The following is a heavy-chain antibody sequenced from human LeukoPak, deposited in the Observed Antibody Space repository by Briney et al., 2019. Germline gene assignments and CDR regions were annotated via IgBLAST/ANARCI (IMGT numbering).Heavy chain of an antibody. CDR3: ARRGYCSSTSCYAVEFDY. D-gene: IGHD2-2*01. Sequence: ASVKVSCKASGYTFTSYGISWVRQAPGQGLEWMGWISAYNGNTNYAQKLQGRVTMTTDTSTSTAYMELRGLRSDDTAVYYCARRGYCSSTSCYAVEFDYWSQGTLVTVSS. J-gene: IGHJ4*02. CDR2: ISAYNGNT. V-gene: IGHV1-18*01. CDR1: GYTFTSYG.